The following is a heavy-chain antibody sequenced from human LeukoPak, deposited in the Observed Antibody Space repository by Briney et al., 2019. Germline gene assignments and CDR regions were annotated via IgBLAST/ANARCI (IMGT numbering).Heavy chain of an antibody. D-gene: IGHD6-13*01. J-gene: IGHJ4*02. V-gene: IGHV3-23*01. CDR3: AKGPKKQMVGSRGYYFDF. CDR2: ISDSGGSR. CDR1: GFTFSSYA. Sequence: PGGSLRLSCGASGFTFSSYAMVWVRQAPGKGLEWVSGISDSGGSRHYAVSVKGRFTISRDNSKNTLYLQVNSLRAEDTAVYFCAKGPKKQMVGSRGYYFDFWGQGTLVTVSS.